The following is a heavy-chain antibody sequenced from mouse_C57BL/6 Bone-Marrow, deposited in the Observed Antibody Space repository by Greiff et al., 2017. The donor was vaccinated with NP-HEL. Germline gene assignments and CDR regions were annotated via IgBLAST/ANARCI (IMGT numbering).Heavy chain of an antibody. J-gene: IGHJ2*01. V-gene: IGHV10-1*01. CDR2: IRSKSNNYAT. CDR3: VRHSDYDDLDY. D-gene: IGHD2-4*01. Sequence: EVMLVESGGGLVQPKGSLKLSCAASGFSFNTYAMNWVRQAPGKGLEWVARIRSKSNNYATYYADSVKDRFTISRDDSESMLYLQMNNLKTEDTAMYYCVRHSDYDDLDYWGQGTTLTVSS. CDR1: GFSFNTYA.